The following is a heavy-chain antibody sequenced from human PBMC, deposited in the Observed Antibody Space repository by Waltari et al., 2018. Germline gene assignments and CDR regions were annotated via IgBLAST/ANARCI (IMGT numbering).Heavy chain of an antibody. Sequence: EEQLVESGGGVVRPGGSLRLSCAASGFSFDHYAMAWGRQAPGKGLEWVSGINWDGSSTGYADSVEGRFTISRDNAKNSLHLHVNSLTAEDTAFYYCARVNSNYVNWFDPWGQGTLVIVSS. CDR3: ARVNSNYVNWFDP. D-gene: IGHD4-4*01. CDR2: INWDGSST. J-gene: IGHJ5*02. CDR1: GFSFDHYA. V-gene: IGHV3-20*04.